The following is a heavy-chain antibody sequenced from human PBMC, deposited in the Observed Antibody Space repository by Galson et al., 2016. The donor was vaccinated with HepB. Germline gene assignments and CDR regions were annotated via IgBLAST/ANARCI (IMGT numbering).Heavy chain of an antibody. CDR2: TYYRSKYYN. J-gene: IGHJ4*02. Sequence: CAISGDSVSSNSGAWNWIRQSPSRGLEWLGRTYYRSKYYNDYAVSVKSRITINPDTSKNQFSLQLNSVTPEDTAAYYCARAGGLNENYYFDYWGQGTLVTVSS. CDR1: GDSVSSNSGA. CDR3: ARAGGLNENYYFDY. V-gene: IGHV6-1*01. D-gene: IGHD1-1*01.